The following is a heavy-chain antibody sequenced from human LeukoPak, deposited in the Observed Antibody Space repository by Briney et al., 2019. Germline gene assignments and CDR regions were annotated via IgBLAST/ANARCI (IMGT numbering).Heavy chain of an antibody. CDR3: ARDRGIVGDIWTWYFDY. V-gene: IGHV3-20*04. CDR1: GFTFDDYG. J-gene: IGHJ4*02. D-gene: IGHD1-26*01. CDR2: INWNGGST. Sequence: PGGSLRLSCAASGFTFDDYGMSWVRQAPGKGLEWVSGINWNGGSTGYADSVRGRFTISRDNAKNSLYLQMNSLRAEDTALYYCARDRGIVGDIWTWYFDYWGQGTLVTVSS.